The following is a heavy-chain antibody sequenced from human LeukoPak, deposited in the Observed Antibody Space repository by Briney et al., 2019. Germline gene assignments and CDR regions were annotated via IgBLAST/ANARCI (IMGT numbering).Heavy chain of an antibody. D-gene: IGHD3-10*01. J-gene: IGHJ6*02. CDR3: ARDSDSYYGSGSYYPADYYYDMDV. V-gene: IGHV1-69*13. CDR2: IIPIFGTA. CDR1: GGTFSSYA. Sequence: SVKVSCKASGGTFSSYAISWVRQAPGQGLEWMGGIIPIFGTANYAQKFQGRVTITADESTSTAYMELSSLRSEDTAVYYCARDSDSYYGSGSYYPADYYYDMDVWGQGTTVTVSS.